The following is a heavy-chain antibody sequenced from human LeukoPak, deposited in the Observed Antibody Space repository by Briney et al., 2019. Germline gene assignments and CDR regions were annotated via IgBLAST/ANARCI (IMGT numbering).Heavy chain of an antibody. CDR1: GFTVSTNY. V-gene: IGHV3-53*01. CDR3: GGEFSSSPASMDV. CDR2: IFSGGNT. Sequence: GGSLRLSCAASGFTVSTNYMSWVRQAPGKALEWVSLIFSGGNTYYADSVKGRFTISRDNARNSLYLQMNSLREEDTAVYYCGGEFSSSPASMDVWGQGATVTVSS. D-gene: IGHD6-13*01. J-gene: IGHJ6*02.